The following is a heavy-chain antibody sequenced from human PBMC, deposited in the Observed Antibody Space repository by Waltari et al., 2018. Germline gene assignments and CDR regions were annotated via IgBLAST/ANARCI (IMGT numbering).Heavy chain of an antibody. V-gene: IGHV3-21*01. CDR1: GFTFSSYS. CDR3: ARATAARGNYYYYMDV. CDR2: ISSSSSYI. D-gene: IGHD6-6*01. J-gene: IGHJ6*03. Sequence: EVQLVESGGGLVKPGGSLRLSCAASGFTFSSYSMNWVRQAPGKGLEWVSSISSSSSYIYYADSVKGRFTISRDNAKNSLYLQMNSLRAEDTAVYYCARATAARGNYYYYMDVWGKGTTVTVSS.